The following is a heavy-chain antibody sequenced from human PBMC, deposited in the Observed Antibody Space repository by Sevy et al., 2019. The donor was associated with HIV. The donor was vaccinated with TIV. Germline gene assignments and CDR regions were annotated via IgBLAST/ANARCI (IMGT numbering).Heavy chain of an antibody. J-gene: IGHJ3*02. CDR2: INHSGST. CDR3: ARHCSGTSCSHAFDI. D-gene: IGHD2-2*01. V-gene: IGHV4-34*01. Sequence: ETLSLTCAVYGGSFSGYYWSWIRQPPGKGLEWIGEINHSGSTNYNPSLKSRVTISGDTSKNQFSLKLSSVTAADTAVYDCARHCSGTSCSHAFDIWGQGTMVTVSS. CDR1: GGSFSGYY.